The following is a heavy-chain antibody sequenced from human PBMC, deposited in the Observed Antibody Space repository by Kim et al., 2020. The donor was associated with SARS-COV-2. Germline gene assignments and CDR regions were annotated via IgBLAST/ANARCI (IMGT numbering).Heavy chain of an antibody. J-gene: IGHJ1*01. V-gene: IGHV4-34*01. Sequence: HSGSTNYHPSLKSRVSMSVDTSKNQFSLKLSSVTAADTAVYYCAAGAPGHWGQGTLVNVSS. CDR3: AAGAPGH. CDR2: HSGST.